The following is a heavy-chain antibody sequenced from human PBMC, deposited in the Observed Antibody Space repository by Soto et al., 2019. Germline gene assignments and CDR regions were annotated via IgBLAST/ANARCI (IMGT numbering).Heavy chain of an antibody. V-gene: IGHV3-74*01. Sequence: GGSLRLCCAASGFTFNTYWLHWVRQAPGKGLVWVSKINGDGGSTTYADGVKGRFTISRDNAKNTLYLQLNDLRVEDTAVYFCARDVQYQLDLWGQATLVTVSS. J-gene: IGHJ5*02. D-gene: IGHD1-1*01. CDR1: GFTFNTYW. CDR3: ARDVQYQLDL. CDR2: INGDGGST.